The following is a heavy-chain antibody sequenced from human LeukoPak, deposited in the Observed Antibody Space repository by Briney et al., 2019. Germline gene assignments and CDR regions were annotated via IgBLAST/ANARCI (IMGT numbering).Heavy chain of an antibody. CDR2: IWYDGSNK. D-gene: IGHD5-18*01. J-gene: IGHJ4*02. Sequence: GRSLRLSRAASGFTFSSYGMHWVRQAPGKGLEWVAVIWYDGSNKYYADSVKGRFTISRDNSKNTLYLQMSSLRAEDTAVYYCARDLGYSYGLIDYWGQGTLVTVSS. V-gene: IGHV3-33*01. CDR3: ARDLGYSYGLIDY. CDR1: GFTFSSYG.